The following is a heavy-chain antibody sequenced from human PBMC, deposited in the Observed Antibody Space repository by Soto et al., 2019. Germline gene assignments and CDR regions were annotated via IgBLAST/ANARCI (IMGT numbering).Heavy chain of an antibody. Sequence: EVQLLESGGDLIRPGGSLTLSCAASGFTFSSNSFTWVRQAPGKGLEYVSGISIGGDKTWHADSVKGRFTVSRDNSKNTVYLQMNSLRVDDTAVYYCAKWDGYGDHWGQGTLVTVSS. CDR2: ISIGGDKT. J-gene: IGHJ5*02. D-gene: IGHD5-12*01. CDR3: AKWDGYGDH. V-gene: IGHV3-23*01. CDR1: GFTFSSNS.